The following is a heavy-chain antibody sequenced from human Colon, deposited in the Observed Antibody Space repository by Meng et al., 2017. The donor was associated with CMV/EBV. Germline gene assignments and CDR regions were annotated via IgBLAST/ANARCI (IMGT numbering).Heavy chain of an antibody. D-gene: IGHD2-15*01. CDR2: IFYSGST. V-gene: IGHV4-39*07. J-gene: IGHJ5*02. Sequence: TVSGGSTSSGNYYWGWIRQPPGKGLEWIGSIFYSGSTYYNPSLKSRVTISLDTSKNQFSLKLSSVTAADTAVYYCARDLGAANWFDPWGQGTPVTVSS. CDR3: ARDLGAANWFDP. CDR1: GGSTSSGNYY.